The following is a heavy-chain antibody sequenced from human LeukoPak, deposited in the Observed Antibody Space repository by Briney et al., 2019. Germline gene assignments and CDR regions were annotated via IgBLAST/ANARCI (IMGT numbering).Heavy chain of an antibody. CDR1: GFTLSSYT. Sequence: GGSLRLSCAASGFTLSSYTMHWVRQAPGRGLEWVSSISTSSTYIYYADSVKGRFTISRDNAKNSLYLQMNSLRAEDTAVYYCAKVIISYGMDVWGQGTTVTVSS. V-gene: IGHV3-21*01. CDR3: AKVIISYGMDV. J-gene: IGHJ6*02. CDR2: ISTSSTYI. D-gene: IGHD3-3*01.